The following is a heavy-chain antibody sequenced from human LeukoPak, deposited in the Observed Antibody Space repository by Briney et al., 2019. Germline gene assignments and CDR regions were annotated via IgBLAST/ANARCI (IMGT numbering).Heavy chain of an antibody. J-gene: IGHJ4*02. V-gene: IGHV4-4*07. Sequence: PSETLSLTCTVSGGSISSYYWSWIRQPAGKGLECIGRIYTSGSTNYNPSLKSRVTMSVDTSKNQFSLKLSSVTAADTAVYYCARVVEDYYDSSGYYNVGFYFDYWGQGTLVTVSS. D-gene: IGHD3-22*01. CDR2: IYTSGST. CDR1: GGSISSYY. CDR3: ARVVEDYYDSSGYYNVGFYFDY.